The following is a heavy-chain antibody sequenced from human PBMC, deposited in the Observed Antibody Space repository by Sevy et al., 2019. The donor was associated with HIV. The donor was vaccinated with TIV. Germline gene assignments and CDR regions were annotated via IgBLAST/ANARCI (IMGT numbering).Heavy chain of an antibody. D-gene: IGHD3-10*01. J-gene: IGHJ4*02. Sequence: ASVKVSCKASGYTFTSYGMSWVRQAPGQGLEWMGWISAYNGNTNYAQKLQGRVTMTTDTSTSTAYVELRSLRSDDTAVYYCARVFTMVRGVLQRGYDYWGQGTLVTVSS. CDR3: ARVFTMVRGVLQRGYDY. CDR1: GYTFTSYG. V-gene: IGHV1-18*04. CDR2: ISAYNGNT.